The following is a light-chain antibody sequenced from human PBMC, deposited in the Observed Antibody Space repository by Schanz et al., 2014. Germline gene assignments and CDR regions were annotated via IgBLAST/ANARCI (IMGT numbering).Light chain of an antibody. CDR1: SGSVSTTYY. V-gene: IGLV8-61*01. J-gene: IGLJ3*02. Sequence: QTVVTQEPSFSVSPGGTVTLTCGLSSGSVSTTYYPSWYQQTPGQAPRTLIYNTNSRSSGVPDRFSGSILGNKAALTITAAQADDESDYYCVLFLGSGAWVFGGGTKLTVL. CDR3: VLFLGSGAWV. CDR2: NTN.